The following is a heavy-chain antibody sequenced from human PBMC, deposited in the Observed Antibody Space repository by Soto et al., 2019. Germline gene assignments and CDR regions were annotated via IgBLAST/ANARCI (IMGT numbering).Heavy chain of an antibody. D-gene: IGHD3-10*01. Sequence: QVQLVQSGAEVKKPGSSVKVSCKASGGTFSSYAISWVRQAPGQGLEWMGGIIPIFGTANYAQKVQGRVTITGDEPPRTADMALSSPGSAGTAVYYCARDLRGGIFGAGAFDIWGQGTMVTVSS. CDR3: ARDLRGGIFGAGAFDI. J-gene: IGHJ3*02. V-gene: IGHV1-69*12. CDR1: GGTFSSYA. CDR2: IIPIFGTA.